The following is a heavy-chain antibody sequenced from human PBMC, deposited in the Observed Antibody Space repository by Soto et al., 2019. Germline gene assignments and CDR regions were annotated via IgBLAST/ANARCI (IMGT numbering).Heavy chain of an antibody. CDR1: GFTFSSYS. J-gene: IGHJ5*02. Sequence: EVQLVESGGGLVQPGGSLRLSCAASGFTFSSYSRNWVRQAPGKGLEWVSYISSSSSTIYYADSVKGRFTISRDNAKNSLYLQMNSLRDEDTAVYYCARESSSYNWFDPWGQGTLVTVSS. D-gene: IGHD6-13*01. V-gene: IGHV3-48*02. CDR3: ARESSSYNWFDP. CDR2: ISSSSSTI.